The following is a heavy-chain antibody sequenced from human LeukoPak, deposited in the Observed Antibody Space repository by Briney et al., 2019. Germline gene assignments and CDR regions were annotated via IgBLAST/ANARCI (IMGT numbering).Heavy chain of an antibody. CDR3: ATLGYCSGGSCSQGDY. CDR1: GYTFIDYY. CDR2: INPNSGGT. V-gene: IGHV1-2*02. J-gene: IGHJ4*02. Sequence: ASVKVSCKASGYTFIDYYMHWVRQAPGQGLEWMGWINPNSGGTNDAQKFQGRVTMTRDTSISTAYMELSRLRSDDTAVYYCATLGYCSGGSCSQGDYWGQGTLVTVSS. D-gene: IGHD2-15*01.